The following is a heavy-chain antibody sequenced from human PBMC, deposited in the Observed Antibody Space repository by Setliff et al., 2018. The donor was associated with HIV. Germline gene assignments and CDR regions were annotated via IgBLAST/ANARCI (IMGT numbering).Heavy chain of an antibody. CDR1: GGSFSGYF. Sequence: PSETLSLTCAVYGGSFSGYFCIWVRQPPGEGLEWIGEISHSGSTNYNPSLESRVTISLDTSNKQFSLQLSSVTAADTAVYYCAWGMAAIPEYWGQGTLVTSPQ. CDR2: ISHSGST. D-gene: IGHD5-12*01. J-gene: IGHJ4*02. CDR3: AWGMAAIPEY. V-gene: IGHV4-34*01.